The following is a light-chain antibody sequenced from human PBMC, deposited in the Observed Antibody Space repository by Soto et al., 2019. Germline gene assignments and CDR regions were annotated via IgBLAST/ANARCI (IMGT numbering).Light chain of an antibody. CDR2: DAS. J-gene: IGKJ1*01. CDR1: QSVSGW. Sequence: DIQMTQSPSTLSASVGDTVTVICRASQSVSGWLAWYQQKPGKAPKLLIHDASSLQSGVPSRFSGSGSGTEFTLTISSLQPDDFATYYCQQHQSYWSFGQGTKVDIK. V-gene: IGKV1-5*02. CDR3: QQHQSYWS.